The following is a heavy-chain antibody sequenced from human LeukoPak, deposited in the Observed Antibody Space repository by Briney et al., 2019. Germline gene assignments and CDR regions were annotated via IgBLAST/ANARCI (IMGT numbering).Heavy chain of an antibody. CDR1: GFTVSSNY. V-gene: IGHV3-53*01. CDR3: AKVDDCSTTSCSLVPYYFDY. D-gene: IGHD2-2*01. J-gene: IGHJ4*02. Sequence: GGSLRLSCAASGFTVSSNYMSWVRQAPGKGLEWVSVVYSGGSTYYADSVKGRFTISRDNSKNTLYLQMNSLRAEDTAVYYCAKVDDCSTTSCSLVPYYFDYWGQGTLVTVSS. CDR2: VYSGGST.